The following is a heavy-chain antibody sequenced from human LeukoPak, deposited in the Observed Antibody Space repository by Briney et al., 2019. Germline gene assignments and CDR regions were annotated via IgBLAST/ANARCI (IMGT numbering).Heavy chain of an antibody. Sequence: GGSLRLSCAASGFTVSSNYAMSWVRQAPGKGLEWVSIIGYRGGSIYYANSVQGRFTISRDNSKNTLSLQMNGLRPEDTAVYYCAKSWGYTRPYYNYMDVWGKGTTVTVSS. V-gene: IGHV3-23*01. CDR2: IGYRGGSI. CDR3: AKSWGYTRPYYNYMDV. J-gene: IGHJ6*03. D-gene: IGHD3-16*02. CDR1: GFTVSSNYA.